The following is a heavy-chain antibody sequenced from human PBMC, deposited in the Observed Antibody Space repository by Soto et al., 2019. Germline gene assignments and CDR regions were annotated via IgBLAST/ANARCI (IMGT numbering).Heavy chain of an antibody. CDR3: ARRSDKFSGWYYFDY. D-gene: IGHD6-19*01. CDR2: IYWDDDK. CDR1: GFSLSTSGVG. J-gene: IGHJ4*02. Sequence: QITLKESGPTLVKPTQTLTLTCTFSGFSLSTSGVGVGWIRQPPGKALEWLALIYWDDDKRYSPSLKSRLTITKDTSKNQVVLTMTNMHPVDTATYYCARRSDKFSGWYYFDYWGQGTLVTVSS. V-gene: IGHV2-5*02.